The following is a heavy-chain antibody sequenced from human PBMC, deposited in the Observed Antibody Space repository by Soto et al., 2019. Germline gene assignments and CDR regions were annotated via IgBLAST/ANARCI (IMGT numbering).Heavy chain of an antibody. CDR2: ITPFNGNT. CDR3: ARQYYDILTGYYNVFDY. J-gene: IGHJ4*02. D-gene: IGHD3-9*01. CDR1: GYTFTYRY. Sequence: ASVKVSCKASGYTFTYRYLHWVRQAPGQALEWMGWITPFNGNTNYAQKFQDRVTITRDRSMSTAYMELSSLRSEDTAMYYCARQYYDILTGYYNVFDYWGQGTLVTVSS. V-gene: IGHV1-45*02.